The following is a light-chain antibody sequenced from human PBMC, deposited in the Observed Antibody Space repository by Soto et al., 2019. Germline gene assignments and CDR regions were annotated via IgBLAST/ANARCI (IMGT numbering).Light chain of an antibody. CDR1: SSDVGAYNY. V-gene: IGLV2-14*01. Sequence: QSALTQPASVSGSPGQSITISCTGTSSDVGAYNYVSWYQQHPGKAPKLMIYDVSNRPSGVSNRFSGSKFGNTASLTISGLQAEDEADYYCSSYTSSTTWVFGGGTKRTVL. J-gene: IGLJ3*02. CDR2: DVS. CDR3: SSYTSSTTWV.